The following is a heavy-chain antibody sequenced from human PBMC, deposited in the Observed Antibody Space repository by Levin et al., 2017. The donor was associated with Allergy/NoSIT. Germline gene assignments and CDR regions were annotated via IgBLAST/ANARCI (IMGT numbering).Heavy chain of an antibody. D-gene: IGHD3-10*01. Sequence: MASETLSLTCTVSGGSVSSGSYFWNWIRQPPGKGLEWIGYIYYNGNTIYNPSLKSRGTISVDTFKNQFSLKLNSVTAADTAVYYCARDLLRVRGEPVWGQGTMVTVSS. CDR3: ARDLLRVRGEPV. V-gene: IGHV4-61*01. CDR2: IYYNGNT. J-gene: IGHJ3*01. CDR1: GGSVSSGSYF.